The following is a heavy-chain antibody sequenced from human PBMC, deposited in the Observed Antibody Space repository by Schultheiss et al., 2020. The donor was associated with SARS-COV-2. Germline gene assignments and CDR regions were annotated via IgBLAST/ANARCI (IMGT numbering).Heavy chain of an antibody. D-gene: IGHD3-16*01. J-gene: IGHJ1*01. CDR2: ISHSGRT. V-gene: IGHV4-34*01. CDR1: GGSFSGYY. CDR3: ARDHWDFQH. Sequence: SETLSLTCAVYGGSFSGYYWSWIRQPPGKGLEWIGEISHSGRTNNNPSLKSRVTISVDKSKNQFSLKLSSVTAADTAVYYCARDHWDFQHWGQGTLVTVSS.